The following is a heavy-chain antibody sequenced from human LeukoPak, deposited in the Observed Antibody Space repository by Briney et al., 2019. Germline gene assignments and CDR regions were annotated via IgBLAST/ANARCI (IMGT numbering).Heavy chain of an antibody. CDR3: ARELYYDSSGYYFSFDY. Sequence: SQTLSLTCTVSGGSISSGSYYWSWIRQPAGKGLEWIGRIYTSGSTNYNPSLKSRITISVDTSKNQFSLKLSSVTAADTAVYYCARELYYDSSGYYFSFDYWGQGTLVTVSS. V-gene: IGHV4-61*02. J-gene: IGHJ4*02. CDR2: IYTSGST. D-gene: IGHD3-22*01. CDR1: GGSISSGSYY.